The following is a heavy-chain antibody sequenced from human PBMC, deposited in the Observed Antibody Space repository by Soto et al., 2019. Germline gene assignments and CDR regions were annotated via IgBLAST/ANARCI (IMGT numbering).Heavy chain of an antibody. Sequence: GASVKVSCKTSGYTFTNYGVNWVRQAPGQGLEWMGWISGYNGNTKYAQNLQGRVTMTTDTSPRTAYMELRSLRSDDTAVYYCARGDYGGGCDYWGQGTLVTVSS. D-gene: IGHD4-17*01. CDR2: ISGYNGNT. CDR3: ARGDYGGGCDY. V-gene: IGHV1-18*01. CDR1: GYTFTNYG. J-gene: IGHJ4*02.